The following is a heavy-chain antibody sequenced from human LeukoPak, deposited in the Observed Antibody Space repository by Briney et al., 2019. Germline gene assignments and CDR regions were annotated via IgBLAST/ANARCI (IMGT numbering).Heavy chain of an antibody. V-gene: IGHV4-59*01. CDR1: GGSISNYY. J-gene: IGHJ4*02. CDR2: TYYSGST. Sequence: SETLSLTCTVSGGSISNYYWSWIRQPPGKGLEWIGYTYYSGSTKYNPSLKSRVTISVDTSKNQFSLRLSSVTAADTAVYYCAREGSVDGYSYGYIARHFDYWGQGTLVTVSS. D-gene: IGHD5-18*01. CDR3: AREGSVDGYSYGYIARHFDY.